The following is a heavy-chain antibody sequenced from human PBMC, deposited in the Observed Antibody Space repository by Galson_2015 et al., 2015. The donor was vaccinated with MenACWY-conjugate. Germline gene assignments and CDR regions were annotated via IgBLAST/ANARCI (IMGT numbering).Heavy chain of an antibody. D-gene: IGHD4-17*01. V-gene: IGHV4-59*13. Sequence: LSLTCTVSGASMSNYSWTWVRQSPEKGLEWIGHIYHSGATNYNPSLQSRVIISSDASKGQISLNLASVSAADTAVYYCARRATTGWFDPWGQGTQVPVSS. CDR2: IYHSGAT. CDR1: GASMSNYS. J-gene: IGHJ5*02. CDR3: ARRATTGWFDP.